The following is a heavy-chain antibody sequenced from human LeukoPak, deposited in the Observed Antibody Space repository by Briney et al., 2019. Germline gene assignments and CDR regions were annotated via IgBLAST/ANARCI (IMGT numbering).Heavy chain of an antibody. CDR1: GFTFDDYA. CDR2: ISWNSGYI. V-gene: IGHV3-9*01. D-gene: IGHD3-16*02. Sequence: PGRSLRLSCAASGFTFDDYAMHWVRQAPGKGLEWVSFISWNSGYIDYADSVKGRFTMSRDNAKNSVYLQMNRLRVEDTAVYYCARRSYRGVIGLYYYYYMDVWGKGTPVTVSS. J-gene: IGHJ6*03. CDR3: ARRSYRGVIGLYYYYYMDV.